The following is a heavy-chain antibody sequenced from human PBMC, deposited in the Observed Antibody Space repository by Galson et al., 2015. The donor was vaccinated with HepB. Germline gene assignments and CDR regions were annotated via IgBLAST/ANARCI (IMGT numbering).Heavy chain of an antibody. Sequence: SLRLSCAASGFTFSTCGMHWVRQAPGKGLEWMALIWKDGSNKHYADSLKGRFRISRDNAQNTLFLEADSLRAEDTAVYYCAREDATITVAALEYWGQGVLVTVSS. CDR1: GFTFSTCG. V-gene: IGHV3-33*01. CDR2: IWKDGSNK. D-gene: IGHD6-13*01. CDR3: AREDATITVAALEY. J-gene: IGHJ4*02.